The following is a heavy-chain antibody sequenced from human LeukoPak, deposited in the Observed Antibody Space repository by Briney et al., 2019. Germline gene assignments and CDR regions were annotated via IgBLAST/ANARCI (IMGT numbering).Heavy chain of an antibody. J-gene: IGHJ4*02. CDR3: ARHFYGSGSYN. CDR1: GGSISSYY. V-gene: IGHV4-59*08. D-gene: IGHD3-10*01. CDR2: IYYSGST. Sequence: SETLSLTCTVSGGSISSYYWSWLRQPPGKGLEWIGYIYYSGSTSYNPSLKSRVTISVDTSKNQFSLKLSSVTAADTAVYYCARHFYGSGSYNWGQGTLVTVSS.